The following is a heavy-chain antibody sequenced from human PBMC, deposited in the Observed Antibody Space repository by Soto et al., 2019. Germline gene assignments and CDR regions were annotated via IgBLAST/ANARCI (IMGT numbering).Heavy chain of an antibody. V-gene: IGHV4-31*03. J-gene: IGHJ4*02. CDR1: GGSISSGGYY. D-gene: IGHD7-27*01. CDR3: ARSHRDNWGSPDYFDY. Sequence: QVQLQESGPGLVKPSQTLSLTCTVSGGSISSGGYYWSWIRQHPRKGLEWIGYIYYNGHTYYNPSLKSRVSISIDTSKNQFSLRLTSVTAADTAVYYCARSHRDNWGSPDYFDYWGQGTLVTVSS. CDR2: IYYNGHT.